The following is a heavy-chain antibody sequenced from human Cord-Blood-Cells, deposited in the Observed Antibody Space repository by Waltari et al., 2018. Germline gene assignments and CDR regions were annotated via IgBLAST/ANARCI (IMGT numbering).Heavy chain of an antibody. CDR1: GFTFSSYG. CDR3: AKERGRFSYAFDI. J-gene: IGHJ3*02. V-gene: IGHV3-30*02. Sequence: QVQLVESGGGVVQPGGSLRLSCAASGFTFSSYGMPWVRQAPGKGLEWVAFIRYDGSNKYYADSVKGRFTISRDNSKNTLYLQMNSLRAEDTVVYYCAKERGRFSYAFDIWGQGTMVTVSS. D-gene: IGHD3-3*01. CDR2: IRYDGSNK.